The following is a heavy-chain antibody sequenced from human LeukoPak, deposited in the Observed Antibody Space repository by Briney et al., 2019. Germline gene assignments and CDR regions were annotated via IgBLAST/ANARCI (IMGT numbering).Heavy chain of an antibody. Sequence: SETLSLTCAVYGGSFSGYYWSWIRQPPGKGLEWIGEINHSGSTNYNPSLKSRVTISVDTSKNQFSLKLSSVTAADTAVYYCARHIAAAGTSLLNWFDPWGQGTLVTVSS. V-gene: IGHV4-34*01. D-gene: IGHD6-13*01. CDR3: ARHIAAAGTSLLNWFDP. CDR1: GGSFSGYY. CDR2: INHSGST. J-gene: IGHJ5*02.